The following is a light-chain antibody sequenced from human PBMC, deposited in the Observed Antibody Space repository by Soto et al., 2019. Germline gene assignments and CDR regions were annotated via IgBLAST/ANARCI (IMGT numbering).Light chain of an antibody. CDR2: DND. CDR3: SVWDDSLSAWV. J-gene: IGLJ3*02. CDR1: SSNIGNNY. Sequence: QSVLTQPPSVSAAPGQKVTISCSGSSSNIGNNYVSWYQQLPGAAPKLLIYDNDKRSSGIPDRFSGSKSGTSATLAISGLQPEDEADYYCSVWDDSLSAWVFGGGTKLTVL. V-gene: IGLV1-51*01.